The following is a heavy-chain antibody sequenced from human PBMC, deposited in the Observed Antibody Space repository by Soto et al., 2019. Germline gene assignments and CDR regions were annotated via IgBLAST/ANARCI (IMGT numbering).Heavy chain of an antibody. J-gene: IGHJ3*02. D-gene: IGHD6-19*01. CDR3: AREGQSSGWSGGDAFDI. Sequence: QVQLVESGGGVVQPGRSLRLSCAASGFTFSSYAMHWVRQAPGKGLEWVAVISYDGSNKYYADSVKGRFTISRDNSKNTLYLRMNSLRAEDTAVYYCAREGQSSGWSGGDAFDIWGQGTMVTVSS. V-gene: IGHV3-30-3*01. CDR2: ISYDGSNK. CDR1: GFTFSSYA.